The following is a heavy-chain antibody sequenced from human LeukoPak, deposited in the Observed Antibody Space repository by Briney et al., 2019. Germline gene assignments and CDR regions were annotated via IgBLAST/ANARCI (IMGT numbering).Heavy chain of an antibody. CDR2: SNPNSGGT. D-gene: IGHD3-16*02. V-gene: IGHV1-2*06. CDR3: VSYDYVWGSYRDFDY. CDR1: GYTFTGYY. J-gene: IGHJ4*02. Sequence: GASVKVSCKASGYTFTGYYMHWVRQSPGQGLEWMGRSNPNSGGTNYAQKFQGRVTMTRDTSISTAYMELSRLRSDDTAVYYCVSYDYVWGSYRDFDYWGQGTLVTVSS.